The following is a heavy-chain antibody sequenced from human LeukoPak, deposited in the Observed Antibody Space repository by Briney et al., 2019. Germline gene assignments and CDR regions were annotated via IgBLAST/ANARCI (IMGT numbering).Heavy chain of an antibody. V-gene: IGHV3-15*01. J-gene: IGHJ4*02. CDR1: GFTFINAW. CDR2: IKAKAHGGTI. CDR3: TTDGVGVEGATYDN. D-gene: IGHD1-26*01. Sequence: PGGSLRLSCAASGFTFINAWMAWVRQAPGKGLEWVGRIKAKAHGGTIEYAAPVKGRFTISRDDSKNTLYLQMNSLKTEDTAVYYCTTDGVGVEGATYDNWGQGTLVTVSS.